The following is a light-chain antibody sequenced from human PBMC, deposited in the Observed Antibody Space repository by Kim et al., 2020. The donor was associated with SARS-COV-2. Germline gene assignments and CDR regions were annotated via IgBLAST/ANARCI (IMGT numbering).Light chain of an antibody. CDR3: QQYNSPVT. CDR2: KAS. V-gene: IGKV1-5*03. Sequence: DIQMTQSPSTLSASVGDRVTITCRASQSISSWLAWYQQKPGKAPKLLIYKASSLESGVPSRFSGSGSGTEFTLTISSLQTDDFATYYCQQYNSPVTFGQGTKLEI. CDR1: QSISSW. J-gene: IGKJ2*01.